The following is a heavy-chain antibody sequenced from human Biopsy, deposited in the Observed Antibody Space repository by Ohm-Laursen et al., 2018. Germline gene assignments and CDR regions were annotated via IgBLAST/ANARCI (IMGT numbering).Heavy chain of an antibody. Sequence: SLRLSCAASGFTFGDAWMSWIRQAPGKGLEWVSRIKSKFDGETTDYAAPVKGRFIISRDDSKSTLFLQMNSLKVEDTGVYFCSTGGGDFYYNGMDVWGQGTTVTVSS. CDR3: STGGGDFYYNGMDV. CDR1: GFTFGDAW. V-gene: IGHV3-15*01. J-gene: IGHJ6*02. D-gene: IGHD3-16*01. CDR2: IKSKFDGETT.